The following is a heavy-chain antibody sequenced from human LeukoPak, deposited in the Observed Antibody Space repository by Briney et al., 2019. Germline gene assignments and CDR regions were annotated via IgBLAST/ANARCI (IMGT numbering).Heavy chain of an antibody. V-gene: IGHV1-2*02. CDR1: GYTFTGYY. CDR2: INPNSGGT. J-gene: IGHJ5*02. CDR3: ARVGSVVVAARYNWFDP. D-gene: IGHD2-15*01. Sequence: GASVKVSCKASGYTFTGYYMHWVRQAPGQGLEWMGWINPNSGGTNYAQKFQGRVTMTRDTSISTAYMELSRLRSEDTAVYYCARVGSVVVAARYNWFDPWGQGTLVTVSS.